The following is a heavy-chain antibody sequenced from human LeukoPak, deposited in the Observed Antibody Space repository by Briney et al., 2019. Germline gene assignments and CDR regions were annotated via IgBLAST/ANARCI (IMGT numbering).Heavy chain of an antibody. CDR1: GFTVSSNY. CDR2: IYSGGST. Sequence: GGSLRLSCAASGFTVSSNYMSWVRQAPGKGLEWVSVIYSGGSTYYADSVKGRFTISRDNSKNTLYLQMNSLRAEDTAVYYRARGWPHRYCSSTSCYFDYWGQGTLVTVSS. J-gene: IGHJ4*02. V-gene: IGHV3-66*01. D-gene: IGHD2-2*01. CDR3: ARGWPHRYCSSTSCYFDY.